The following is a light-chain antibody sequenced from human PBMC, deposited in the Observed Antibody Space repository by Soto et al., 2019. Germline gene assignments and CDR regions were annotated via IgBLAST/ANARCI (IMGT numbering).Light chain of an antibody. Sequence: QAVVTQEPSFSVSPGRTVTLTCGLSSGSFSTSYYPSWYQQTPGQAPRTPIYSTNTRSSGVPDRFSGSILGNKAALTITGAQADYESDYYCVLYMGSGIWVFGGGTKLTLL. V-gene: IGLV8-61*01. CDR1: SGSFSTSYY. CDR2: STN. J-gene: IGLJ3*02. CDR3: VLYMGSGIWV.